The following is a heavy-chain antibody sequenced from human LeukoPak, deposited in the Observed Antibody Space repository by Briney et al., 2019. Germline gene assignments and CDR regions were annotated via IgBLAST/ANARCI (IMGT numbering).Heavy chain of an antibody. J-gene: IGHJ4*02. Sequence: GGSLRLSCAASGFTFSSYAMSWVRQAPGKGLEWVSAISGSGGGTYYADSVKGRFTISRDNSKNTLYLQMNSLRAEDTAVYYCAKRSGSYLTKSYYFDYWGQGTLVTVSS. D-gene: IGHD1-26*01. CDR3: AKRSGSYLTKSYYFDY. CDR1: GFTFSSYA. CDR2: ISGSGGGT. V-gene: IGHV3-23*01.